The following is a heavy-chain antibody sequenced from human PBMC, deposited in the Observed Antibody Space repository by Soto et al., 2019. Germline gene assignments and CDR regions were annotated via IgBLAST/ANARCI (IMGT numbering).Heavy chain of an antibody. J-gene: IGHJ1*01. V-gene: IGHV3-11*01. CDR1: GFTFSDYY. Sequence: QVQLVESGGGLVKPGGSLRLSCVASGFTFSDYYMTWIRQAPGKGLEWVAYISSGGGTIYYADSVKGRFTISRDNAKSSLYLQMNSLRAEDTAGYYCAREDCSGGSCYKYFQHWGQGTLVTVSS. D-gene: IGHD2-15*01. CDR3: AREDCSGGSCYKYFQH. CDR2: ISSGGGTI.